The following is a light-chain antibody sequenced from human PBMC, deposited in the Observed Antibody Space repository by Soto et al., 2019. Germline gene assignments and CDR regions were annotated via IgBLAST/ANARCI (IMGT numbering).Light chain of an antibody. V-gene: IGKV1-39*01. CDR1: QSISSY. Sequence: DIQMTQSPSSLSASVGDRVTITCRASQSISSYLNWYQQKPGKAPKLLIYAASSLQSGVPSRFNGSESGTDFTITISSMQPADFATYYCQQSYSTPRTFGQGTKVEIK. CDR3: QQSYSTPRT. J-gene: IGKJ1*01. CDR2: AAS.